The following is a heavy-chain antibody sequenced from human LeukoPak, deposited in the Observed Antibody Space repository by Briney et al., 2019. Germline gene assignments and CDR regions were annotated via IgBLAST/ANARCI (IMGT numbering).Heavy chain of an antibody. J-gene: IGHJ5*02. CDR1: GGSLSSSSYY. D-gene: IGHD3-3*01. Sequence: SETLSLTCTVSGGSLSSSSYYWGWIRQPPGKGLEWIGSIYYSGSTNYNPSLKSRVTISVDTSKNQFSLKLSSVTAADTAVYYCARGRVTIFGVVNNWFDPWGQGTLVTVSS. CDR3: ARGRVTIFGVVNNWFDP. CDR2: IYYSGST. V-gene: IGHV4-39*07.